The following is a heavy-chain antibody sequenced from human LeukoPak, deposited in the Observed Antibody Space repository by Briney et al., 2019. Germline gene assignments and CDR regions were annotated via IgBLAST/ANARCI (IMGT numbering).Heavy chain of an antibody. D-gene: IGHD3-16*01. CDR1: GFTFINYW. J-gene: IGHJ4*02. CDR3: AAQRATQGLANLDY. CDR2: IKQDGSEK. V-gene: IGHV3-7*01. Sequence: PGGSLRLSCAVSGFTFINYWMTWVRQAPGKGLEWVAIIKQDGSEKYYVDSVKGRFTISRDNATNSLYLQINSLNAEDTAVYHCAAQRATQGLANLDYWGQGTLVTVSS.